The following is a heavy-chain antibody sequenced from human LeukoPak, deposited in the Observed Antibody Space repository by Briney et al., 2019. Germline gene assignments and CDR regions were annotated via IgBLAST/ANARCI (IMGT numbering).Heavy chain of an antibody. CDR1: GFTFSSYA. J-gene: IGHJ4*02. D-gene: IGHD3-22*01. CDR2: ISGSGGST. V-gene: IGHV3-23*01. Sequence: PGGSLRLSCAASGFTFSSYAMSWVRQAPGKGLEWVSAISGSGGSTYYADSVKGRFTISRGNSKNTLYLQMNSLRAADTAVYYCAKGRDWYDSSGYYYWGQGTLVTVSS. CDR3: AKGRDWYDSSGYYY.